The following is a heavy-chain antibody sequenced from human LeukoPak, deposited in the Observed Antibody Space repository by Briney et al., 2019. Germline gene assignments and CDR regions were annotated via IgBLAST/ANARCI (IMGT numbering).Heavy chain of an antibody. D-gene: IGHD3-10*01. CDR2: IIPIFGSA. J-gene: IGHJ4*02. CDR3: ARDYGSGSFTY. V-gene: IGHV1-69*06. CDR1: GDTFSSYV. Sequence: ASVKVSCKASGDTFSSYVISWVRQAPGQGLEWMGGIIPIFGSANYAQKFQGRVTITADKSTSTAYVELSSLRSEDTAVYYCARDYGSGSFTYWGQGTLVTVSS.